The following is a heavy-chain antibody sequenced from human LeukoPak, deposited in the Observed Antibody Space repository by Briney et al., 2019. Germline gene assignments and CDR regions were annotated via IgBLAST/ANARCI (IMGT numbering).Heavy chain of an antibody. V-gene: IGHV3-21*01. D-gene: IGHD1-1*01. CDR2: ISSSSSSYI. CDR1: GFTFSSYS. Sequence: PGGSLRLSCAASGFTFSSYSMNWVRQAPGKGLEWVSSISSSSSSYIYYADSVKGRFTISRDNAKNSLYLQMNSPRAEDTAVYYCARGGTLAYFDYWGQGTLVTVSS. CDR3: ARGGTLAYFDY. J-gene: IGHJ4*02.